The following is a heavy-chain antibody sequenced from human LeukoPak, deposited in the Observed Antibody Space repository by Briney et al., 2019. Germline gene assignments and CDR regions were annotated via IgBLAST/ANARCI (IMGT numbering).Heavy chain of an antibody. Sequence: SETLSLTCTVSGGSVSSGSYYWSWIRQPPGKGLEWIGYIYYSGSTNYNPSLKSRVTISVDTSKNQFSLKLSSVTAADTAVYYCARRPRGGDCYLAAPYPFGYWGQGTLVTVSS. D-gene: IGHD2-21*02. CDR2: IYYSGST. V-gene: IGHV4-61*01. J-gene: IGHJ4*02. CDR1: GGSVSSGSYY. CDR3: ARRPRGGDCYLAAPYPFGY.